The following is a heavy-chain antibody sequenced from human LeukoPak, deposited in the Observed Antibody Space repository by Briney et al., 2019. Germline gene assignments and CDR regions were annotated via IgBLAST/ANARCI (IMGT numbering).Heavy chain of an antibody. D-gene: IGHD4-17*01. CDR3: ARGPYYYGDYETRRWFDP. Sequence: SETLSLTCAVYGGTFSGYYWSWIRQPPGQGLEWIGEINHSGSTNYNPSLKSRVTITVDTTKNQFSLKLGSVTAADTAVYYCARGPYYYGDYETRRWFDPWVQGTLVTVSS. J-gene: IGHJ5*02. V-gene: IGHV4-34*01. CDR2: INHSGST. CDR1: GGTFSGYY.